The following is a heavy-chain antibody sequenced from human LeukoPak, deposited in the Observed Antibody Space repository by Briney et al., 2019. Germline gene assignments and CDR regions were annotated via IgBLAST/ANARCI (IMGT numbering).Heavy chain of an antibody. CDR2: IYSSRNT. D-gene: IGHD6-13*01. CDR3: ARDGPPYSISCPQDYLDY. V-gene: IGHV4-4*07. CDR1: GGSISGYY. Sequence: SETLSLTCTVSGGSISGYYWSWIRQPAGKGLEWIGQIYSSRNTYYNPSLKSRVTISGDTSKNEFSLKLNSVTAADTAVYYCARDGPPYSISCPQDYLDYWYQGPLVTVSS. J-gene: IGHJ4*02.